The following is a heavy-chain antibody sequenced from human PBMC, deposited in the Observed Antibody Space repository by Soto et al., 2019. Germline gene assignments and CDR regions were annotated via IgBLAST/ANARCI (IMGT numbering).Heavy chain of an antibody. V-gene: IGHV3-33*01. Sequence: GGSLRLSCAASGFTFSSYGMHWVRQAPGKGLEWVAVIWYDGSNKYYADSVKGRFTISRDNSKNTLYLQMNSLRAEDTAVYYCARSDYDILTSYGYYGMDVWGQGTTVTVSS. D-gene: IGHD3-9*01. J-gene: IGHJ6*02. CDR2: IWYDGSNK. CDR1: GFTFSSYG. CDR3: ARSDYDILTSYGYYGMDV.